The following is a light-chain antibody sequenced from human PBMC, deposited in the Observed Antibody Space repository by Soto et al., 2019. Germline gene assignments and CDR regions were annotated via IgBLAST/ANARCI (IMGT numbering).Light chain of an antibody. CDR1: QRLLHSNGNIF. CDR3: MQALQTPYT. CDR2: LGS. Sequence: EIVTTQSPPSLTVTPGEPASISCTSSQRLLHSNGNIFLDWYLQKPGQSPQLLIYLGSNRASGVSDRVSGSETGTYFTLKISRVEAEDVGVYYCMQALQTPYTFGQGTKVDI. J-gene: IGKJ2*01. V-gene: IGKV2-28*01.